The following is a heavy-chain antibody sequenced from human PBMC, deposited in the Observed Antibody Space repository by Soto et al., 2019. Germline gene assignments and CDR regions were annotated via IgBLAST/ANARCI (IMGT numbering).Heavy chain of an antibody. CDR2: IITICGTA. D-gene: IGHD3-3*01. Sequence: ASVKDSCKASGGTFSSYAISWVRQAPGQGLEWMGGIITICGTANYAQKFQGRVTITADESTSTAYMELSSLRSEDTAVYYCARDIGEGAIFGVGFDYWGQGTLVTVSS. J-gene: IGHJ4*02. CDR1: GGTFSSYA. V-gene: IGHV1-69*13. CDR3: ARDIGEGAIFGVGFDY.